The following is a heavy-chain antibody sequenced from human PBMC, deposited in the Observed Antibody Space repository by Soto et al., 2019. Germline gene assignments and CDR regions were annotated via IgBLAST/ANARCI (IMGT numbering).Heavy chain of an antibody. Sequence: PGGALRLSCAAYGFTFSGYWMHWVRQAPGKGLVWVSHISYDGTETTYADSVKGRFTISRDNPKSTLYLQMNSVRAEDTGVYYCARGSEAYYYYYGMDVWGQGTTVTVSS. CDR2: ISYDGTET. CDR1: GFTFSGYW. J-gene: IGHJ6*02. CDR3: ARGSEAYYYYYGMDV. V-gene: IGHV3-74*03.